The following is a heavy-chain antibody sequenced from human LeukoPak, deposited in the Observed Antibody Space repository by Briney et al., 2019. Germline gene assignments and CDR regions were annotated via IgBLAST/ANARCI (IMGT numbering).Heavy chain of an antibody. V-gene: IGHV4-30-4*01. D-gene: IGHD3-3*01. CDR3: ARGVGGDYDFWSGYQSNWFDP. J-gene: IGHJ5*02. CDR2: IYYSGST. CDR1: GGSISSGDYY. Sequence: SETLSLTCTVSGGSISSGDYYWSWNRQPPGKGLEWIGYIYYSGSTYYNPSLKSRVTISVDTSKNQFSLKLSSVTAADTAVYYCARGVGGDYDFWSGYQSNWFDPWGQGTLVTVSS.